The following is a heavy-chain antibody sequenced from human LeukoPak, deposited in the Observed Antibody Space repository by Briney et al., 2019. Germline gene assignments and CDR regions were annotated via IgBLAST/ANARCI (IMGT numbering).Heavy chain of an antibody. D-gene: IGHD5-18*01. V-gene: IGHV3-21*01. CDR1: GFTFSSYS. CDR3: ARDPPGYSYGYVVDYFDY. J-gene: IGHJ4*02. CDR2: ISSSSSYI. Sequence: PGGSLRLSCAASGFTFSSYSMNWVRQARGKGLEWVSSISSSSSYIYYADSVKGRFTISRDNAKNSPYLQMNSLRAEDTAVYYCARDPPGYSYGYVVDYFDYWGQGTLVTVSS.